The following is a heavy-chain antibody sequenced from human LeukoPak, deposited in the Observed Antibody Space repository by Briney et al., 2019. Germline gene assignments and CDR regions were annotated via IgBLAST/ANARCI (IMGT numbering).Heavy chain of an antibody. J-gene: IGHJ6*02. V-gene: IGHV1-69*10. Sequence: GASVKVSCKASGDTVTGYVISWVRQAPGQGLEWVGRINVMMDIAEYAQKFQGRVTISADKSTTTAYMHVTGLTSDDTAVYYCAREGRCESSISCRLNSGVDVWGQGTTVAVSS. CDR1: GDTVTGYV. CDR3: AREGRCESSISCRLNSGVDV. CDR2: INVMMDIA. D-gene: IGHD3-22*01.